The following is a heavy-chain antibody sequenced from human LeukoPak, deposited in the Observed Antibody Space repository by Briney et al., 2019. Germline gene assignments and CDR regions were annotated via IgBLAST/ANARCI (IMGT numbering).Heavy chain of an antibody. CDR2: LSYDGYND. Sequence: GGSLRLSCTASGFSLSGYWMSWVRQAPGKGLEWVAALSYDGYNDHYADSVRGRFTISRDNSKNTLFLQMNNLRVEDTAMYYCAKNKGSYQYNYYGMEVWGQGTTVSVSS. D-gene: IGHD3-10*01. J-gene: IGHJ6*02. CDR1: GFSLSGYW. CDR3: AKNKGSYQYNYYGMEV. V-gene: IGHV3-30*18.